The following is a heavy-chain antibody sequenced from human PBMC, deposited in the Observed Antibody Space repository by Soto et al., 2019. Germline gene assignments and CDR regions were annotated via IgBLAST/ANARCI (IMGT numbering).Heavy chain of an antibody. CDR1: SGSISSSNW. D-gene: IGHD2-15*01. J-gene: IGHJ4*02. V-gene: IGHV4-4*02. CDR2: IYHSGRT. Sequence: QVQLQESGPGLVKPSGTLSLTCAVSSGSISSSNWWRRVRQPPGTGLEWIGEIYHSGRTNYNPSLKSRVTISVDKSKNQCSLKLGSVTAAYTAVYYCATCSGGSGYYFDYWGQGTLVTVSS. CDR3: ATCSGGSGYYFDY.